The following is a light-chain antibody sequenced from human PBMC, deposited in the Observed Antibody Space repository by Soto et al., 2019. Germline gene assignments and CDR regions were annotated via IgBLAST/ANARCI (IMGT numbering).Light chain of an antibody. CDR2: GAS. J-gene: IGKJ4*01. V-gene: IGKV3-15*01. CDR3: QQYNNWPLT. Sequence: EIVMAPSPATLSVSPGERATPSCRASQSVSSNLAWYQQKPGQAPRLLIYGASTRATGIPARFSGSGSGTEFTLTISSLQSEDFAVYSCQQYNNWPLTFGGGTKVDIK. CDR1: QSVSSN.